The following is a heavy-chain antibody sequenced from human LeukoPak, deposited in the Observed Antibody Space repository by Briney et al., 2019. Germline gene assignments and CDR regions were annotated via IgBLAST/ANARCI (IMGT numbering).Heavy chain of an antibody. CDR2: ISGSGGST. J-gene: IGHJ4*02. CDR3: AKDPGGIGSIWFGELFHYFDY. CDR1: GFTFSSYA. V-gene: IGHV3-23*01. Sequence: GGSLRLSCAASGFTFSSYAMSWVRQAPGKGLEWVSAISGSGGSTYYADSVKGRFTISRDNSKNTLYLQMNSLRAEDTAVYYCAKDPGGIGSIWFGELFHYFDYWGQGTLVTVSS. D-gene: IGHD3-10*01.